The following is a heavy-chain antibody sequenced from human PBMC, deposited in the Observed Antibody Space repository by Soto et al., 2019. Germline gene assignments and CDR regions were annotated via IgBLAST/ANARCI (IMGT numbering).Heavy chain of an antibody. CDR3: ARVGARYFDY. D-gene: IGHD1-26*01. V-gene: IGHV3-74*01. Sequence: EVQLVESGGGLVQPGGSLRLSCAASGFTFSSYWMHWVRQAPGKGLVWVSRINSDGRSTSYADPVKGRVTISRDNAKHTLDLQMNSLRAEDTAVYYCARVGARYFDYWGQGTLVTVSS. CDR2: INSDGRST. CDR1: GFTFSSYW. J-gene: IGHJ4*02.